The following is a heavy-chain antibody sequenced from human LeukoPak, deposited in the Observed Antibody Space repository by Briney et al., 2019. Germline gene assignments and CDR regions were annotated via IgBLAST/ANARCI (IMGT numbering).Heavy chain of an antibody. D-gene: IGHD3-22*01. J-gene: IGHJ4*02. Sequence: PGGSLRLSCAASGFTVSSNYMSWVRQAPGKGLEWVSVIYSGGNTYYADSVQGRCTMSREKPKNTLYLQMNSLRAADAAVYYCARAHDRGYYYGFDYWGQGTLVTVSS. CDR3: ARAHDRGYYYGFDY. V-gene: IGHV3-66*01. CDR2: IYSGGNT. CDR1: GFTVSSNY.